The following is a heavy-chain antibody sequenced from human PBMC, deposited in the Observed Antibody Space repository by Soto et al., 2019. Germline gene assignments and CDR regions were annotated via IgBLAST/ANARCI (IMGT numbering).Heavy chain of an antibody. CDR2: IYYSGST. V-gene: IGHV4-59*01. CDR3: ARAAYCNNGVCCNWFDP. J-gene: IGHJ5*02. Sequence: PSETLSLTCTVSGGSISSYYWSWIRQPPGKGLEWIGYIYYSGSTNYSPSLKSRVTISVDTSKNQFSLKLSSVTAADTAVYYCARAAYCNNGVCCNWFDPSGQVTLVPVSS. CDR1: GGSISSYY. D-gene: IGHD2-8*01.